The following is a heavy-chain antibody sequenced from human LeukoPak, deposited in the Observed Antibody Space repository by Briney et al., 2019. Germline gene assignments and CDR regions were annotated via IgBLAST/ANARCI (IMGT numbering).Heavy chain of an antibody. CDR3: ARDRVGATGD. CDR2: INPSGGST. D-gene: IGHD1-26*01. J-gene: IGHJ4*02. V-gene: IGHV1-46*01. Sequence: APVKVSYKASGYTFTSYYMHWVRQAPGQGLEWMGIINPSGGSTSYAQKFQGRVTMTRDTSTSTVYMELSSLRSEDTAVYYCARDRVGATGDWGQGTLVTVSS. CDR1: GYTFTSYY.